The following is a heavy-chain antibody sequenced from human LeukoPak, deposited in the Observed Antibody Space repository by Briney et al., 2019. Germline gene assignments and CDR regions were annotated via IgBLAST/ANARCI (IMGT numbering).Heavy chain of an antibody. CDR2: NYYSGST. CDR1: GGSISGYY. Sequence: SETLSLTCTISGGSISGYYWTWIRQPPGKGLEWIGFNYYSGSTNYNSSLKSRVTISVDTSKNHFSLKLSSVTATDTAICYCARGNWPPAFDIWGQGTLVTVSS. CDR3: ARGNWPPAFDI. D-gene: IGHD1-1*01. J-gene: IGHJ3*02. V-gene: IGHV4-59*01.